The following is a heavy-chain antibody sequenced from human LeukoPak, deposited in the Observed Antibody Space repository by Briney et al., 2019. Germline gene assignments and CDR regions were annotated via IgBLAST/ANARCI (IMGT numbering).Heavy chain of an antibody. CDR2: ISGSAGST. CDR1: GLTFSNYA. V-gene: IGHV3-23*01. CDR3: AKALRTDYYYYMDV. J-gene: IGHJ6*03. Sequence: PGGSPRLSCAASGLTFSNYAMNWVRQAPGKGLEWVSTISGSAGSTYYADAVKGRFTISRDNSESTLYLQMNSLRADDTAVYYCAKALRTDYYYYMDVRGKGTTVTVSS.